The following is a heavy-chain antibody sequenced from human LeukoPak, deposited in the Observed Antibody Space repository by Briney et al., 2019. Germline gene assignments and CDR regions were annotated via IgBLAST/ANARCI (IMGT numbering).Heavy chain of an antibody. D-gene: IGHD6-19*01. Sequence: SETLSLTCTVSGGSISSYYWSWIRQPPGKGLEWIGYIYYSGSTNYNPSLKSRVTISVDTSKNQFSLKLSSVTAADTAVYYCARDQGIAVAGIFYYWGQGTLVTVSS. J-gene: IGHJ4*02. CDR3: ARDQGIAVAGIFYY. V-gene: IGHV4-59*01. CDR2: IYYSGST. CDR1: GGSISSYY.